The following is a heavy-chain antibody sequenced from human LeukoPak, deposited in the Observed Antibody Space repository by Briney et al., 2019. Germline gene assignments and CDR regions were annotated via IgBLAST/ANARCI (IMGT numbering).Heavy chain of an antibody. J-gene: IGHJ5*02. CDR2: ISAYNGNT. Sequence: ASVKVSCKASGYTFTSYGISWVRQAPGQGLEWMGWISAYNGNTNYAQKLQGRVTMTTDTSTSTAYMELRSLRFDDTAVYYCARFVGSGSYSWFDPWGQGTLVTVSS. D-gene: IGHD3-10*01. CDR3: ARFVGSGSYSWFDP. CDR1: GYTFTSYG. V-gene: IGHV1-18*01.